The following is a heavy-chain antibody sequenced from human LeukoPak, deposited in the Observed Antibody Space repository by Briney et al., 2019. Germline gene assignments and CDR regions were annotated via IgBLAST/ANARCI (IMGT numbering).Heavy chain of an antibody. J-gene: IGHJ5*02. Sequence: KPSETLSLTCTVSSGSISSYYWSWIRQPPGKGLEWIGYVYYSGSTNSNPSLKSRVTISVDTSKNQFSLKLSSVTAADTAVYYCARGKNYYGSGSYYNAKPRPLNWFDPWGQGTLVTVSS. CDR1: SGSISSYY. CDR2: VYYSGST. V-gene: IGHV4-59*12. CDR3: ARGKNYYGSGSYYNAKPRPLNWFDP. D-gene: IGHD3-10*01.